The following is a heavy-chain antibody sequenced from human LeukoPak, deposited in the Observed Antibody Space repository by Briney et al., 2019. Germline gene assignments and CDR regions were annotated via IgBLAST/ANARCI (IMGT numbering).Heavy chain of an antibody. CDR1: GFTFSSYG. Sequence: PGRSLRLSCAASGFTFSSYGMHWVRQAPGKGLEWVAVIWYDGSNKLHADSVKGRFTISRDNSKNTMFLQMNNLRAEDTAVYYCATSRPLRTYCSGGSCFSDFNHWGQGTLVSVSS. D-gene: IGHD2-15*01. CDR3: ATSRPLRTYCSGGSCFSDFNH. CDR2: IWYDGSNK. J-gene: IGHJ4*02. V-gene: IGHV3-33*01.